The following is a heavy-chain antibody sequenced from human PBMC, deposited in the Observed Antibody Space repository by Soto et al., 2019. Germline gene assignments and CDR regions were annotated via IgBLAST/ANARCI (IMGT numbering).Heavy chain of an antibody. J-gene: IGHJ4*02. CDR1: GFTFSSYS. CDR3: ARDQQPAIEYSSSSVDY. CDR2: ISSSSSYI. D-gene: IGHD6-6*01. V-gene: IGHV3-21*01. Sequence: SGGSLRLSCAASGFTFSSYSMNWVRQAPGKGLEWVSSISSSSSYIYYADSVKGRFTISRDNAKNSLYLQMNSLRAEDTAVYYCARDQQPAIEYSSSSVDYWGQGTLVTVSS.